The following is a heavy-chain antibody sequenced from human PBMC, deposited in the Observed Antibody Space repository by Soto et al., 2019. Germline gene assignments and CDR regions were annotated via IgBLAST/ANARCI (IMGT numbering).Heavy chain of an antibody. J-gene: IGHJ4*02. V-gene: IGHV1-46*03. D-gene: IGHD6-13*01. CDR2: INPSGGST. CDR1: GYTFTSYY. CDR3: ARADAAGTFDY. Sequence: ASVKVSCKASGYTFTSYYMHWVRQAPGQGLEWMGIINPSGGSTSYAQKFQGRVTMTRDTSTSTAYMELSSLRSEDTAVYYCARADAAGTFDYWGQGTLVTVSS.